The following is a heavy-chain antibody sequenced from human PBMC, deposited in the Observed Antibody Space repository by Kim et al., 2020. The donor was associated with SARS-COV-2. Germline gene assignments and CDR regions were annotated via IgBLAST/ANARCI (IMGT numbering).Heavy chain of an antibody. CDR1: GYTFTSYG. V-gene: IGHV1-18*01. CDR3: ARVRGRDGYNTEIFDY. CDR2: ISAYNGNT. D-gene: IGHD3-10*01. J-gene: IGHJ4*02. Sequence: ASVKVSCKASGYTFTSYGISWVRQAPGQGLEWMGWISAYNGNTNYAQKLQGRVTMTTDTSTSTAYMELRSLRSDDTAVYYCARVRGRDGYNTEIFDYWGQGTLVTVSS.